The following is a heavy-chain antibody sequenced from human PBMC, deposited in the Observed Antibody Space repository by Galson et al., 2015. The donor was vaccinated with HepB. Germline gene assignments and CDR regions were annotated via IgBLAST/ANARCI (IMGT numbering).Heavy chain of an antibody. CDR2: ISSRSTYI. D-gene: IGHD4-23*01. CDR3: ARDFGGNSGYFDD. J-gene: IGHJ4*02. V-gene: IGHV3-21*01. CDR1: GFTFSNYT. Sequence: SLRLSCAASGFTFSNYTFNWVRQTPGKGLEWVASISSRSTYINYADSIKGRFTISIDNSKNSLFLQMDSLTAEDTAFYYCARDFGGNSGYFDDWGQGTQVTVSS.